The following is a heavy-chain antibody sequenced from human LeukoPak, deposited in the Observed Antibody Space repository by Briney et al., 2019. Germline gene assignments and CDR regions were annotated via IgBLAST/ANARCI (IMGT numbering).Heavy chain of an antibody. CDR2: INPSGCST. J-gene: IGHJ4*02. CDR3: ARDSAPVPHYYGSGSYGDYFDY. D-gene: IGHD3-10*01. V-gene: IGHV1-46*01. CDR1: GYTFTSYY. Sequence: ASVKVSCKASGYTFTSYYMHWVRQAPGQGLEWMGIINPSGCSTSYAQKFQGRVTMTRDMSTSTVYMELSSLRSDDTAVYYCARDSAPVPHYYGSGSYGDYFDYWGQGTLVTVSS.